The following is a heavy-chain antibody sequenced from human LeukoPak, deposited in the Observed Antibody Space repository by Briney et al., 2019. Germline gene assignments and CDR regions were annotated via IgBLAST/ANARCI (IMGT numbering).Heavy chain of an antibody. J-gene: IGHJ3*02. CDR3: ARLDYGDYKDAFDI. D-gene: IGHD4-17*01. V-gene: IGHV1-46*01. Sequence: ASVKVSCKAPGYTFTSYYMHWVRQAPAQGLEWMGIINPSGGSTSYAQKFQGRVTMTRDTSTSTVYMELSSLRSEDTAVYYCARLDYGDYKDAFDIWGQGTMVTVSP. CDR2: INPSGGST. CDR1: GYTFTSYY.